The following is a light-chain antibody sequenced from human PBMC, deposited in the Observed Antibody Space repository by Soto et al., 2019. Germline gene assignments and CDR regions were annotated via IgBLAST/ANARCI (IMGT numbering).Light chain of an antibody. J-gene: IGLJ2*01. CDR1: SSDGGGYNY. Sequence: QSALTQPASVSGSPGQSITSYCTGTSSDGGGYNYVSWYQQHPGKAPKLMIYEVSNRPSGVSNRFSGSKSGNTASLTISGLQAEDEADYYCSSYTSSSTLVVFGGGTKLTVL. CDR3: SSYTSSSTLVV. V-gene: IGLV2-14*01. CDR2: EVS.